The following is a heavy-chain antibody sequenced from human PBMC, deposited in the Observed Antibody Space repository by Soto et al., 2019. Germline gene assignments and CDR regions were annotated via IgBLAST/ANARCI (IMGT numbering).Heavy chain of an antibody. V-gene: IGHV3-23*01. Sequence: GGSLRLSCEASGFNFGAYAMSWVRQAPGKGLEWVSGISGSSSGTYYTDSVKGRFTISRDNSKNTVYLQMDSLRGEDTAVYYCAKDRSENFWVYYYAMDVWGQGTAVTVSS. CDR1: GFNFGAYA. CDR2: ISGSSSGT. J-gene: IGHJ6*02. CDR3: AKDRSENFWVYYYAMDV. D-gene: IGHD6-19*01.